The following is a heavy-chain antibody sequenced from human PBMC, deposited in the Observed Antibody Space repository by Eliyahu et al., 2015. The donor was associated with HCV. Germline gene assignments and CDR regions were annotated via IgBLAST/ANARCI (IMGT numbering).Heavy chain of an antibody. V-gene: IGHV3-15*01. J-gene: IGHJ3*02. CDR1: GFSFSNAW. D-gene: IGHD1-7*01. CDR2: IKSNADGGTV. Sequence: EVQLVESGGGLVKPGGSLRLSCAGAGFSFSNAWMSWVRQAPGKGLEWVGRIKSNADGGTVDYAAPMKGRFTISRDDSRNTLYLQLNSLKIEDTGVYYCTLFHWNYNDAFDIWGQGTNITVSS. CDR3: TLFHWNYNDAFDI.